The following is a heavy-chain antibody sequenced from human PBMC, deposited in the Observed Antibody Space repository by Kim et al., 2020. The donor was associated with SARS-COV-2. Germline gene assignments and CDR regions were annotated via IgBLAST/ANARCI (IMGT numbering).Heavy chain of an antibody. V-gene: IGHV1-24*01. J-gene: IGHJ4*02. D-gene: IGHD2-15*01. CDR1: GYTLTELS. Sequence: ASVKVSCKVSGYTLTELSMHWVRQAPGKGLEWMGGFDPEDGETIYAQRFQGRVTMTEDTSTDTAYMELSSLRSEDTAVYYCATDSTHLRGGYFDYWGQGTLVTVSS. CDR3: ATDSTHLRGGYFDY. CDR2: FDPEDGET.